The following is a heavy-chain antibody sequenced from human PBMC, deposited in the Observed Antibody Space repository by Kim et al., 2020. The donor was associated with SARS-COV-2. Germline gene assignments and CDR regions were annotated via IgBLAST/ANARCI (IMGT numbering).Heavy chain of an antibody. J-gene: IGHJ3*02. D-gene: IGHD3-22*01. CDR2: ISAYNGNT. CDR3: ARDLHYYDSSGYYYEGAFDI. V-gene: IGHV1-18*04. Sequence: ASVKVSCKASGYTFTSYGISWVRQAPGQGLEWMGWISAYNGNTNYAQKLQGRVTMTTDTSTSTAYMELRSLRSDDTAVYYCARDLHYYDSSGYYYEGAFDIWGQGTMVTVSS. CDR1: GYTFTSYG.